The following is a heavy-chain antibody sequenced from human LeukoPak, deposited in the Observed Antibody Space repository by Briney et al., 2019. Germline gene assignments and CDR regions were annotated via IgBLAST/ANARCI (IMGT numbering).Heavy chain of an antibody. V-gene: IGHV3-74*01. CDR3: ARGPGGGSGSYYVGDY. CDR2: INGDGSST. CDR1: GFTFSSHW. J-gene: IGHJ4*02. D-gene: IGHD3-22*01. Sequence: GGSLRLSCAVSGFTFSSHWMHWVRQAPGKGLVWVSRINGDGSSTSYADSVKGRFTISRDNAKNTMYLQMNSLRAEDTAVYFCARGPGGGSGSYYVGDYWGRGTLVTVSS.